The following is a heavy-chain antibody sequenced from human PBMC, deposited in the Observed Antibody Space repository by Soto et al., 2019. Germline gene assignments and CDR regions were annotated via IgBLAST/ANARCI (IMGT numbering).Heavy chain of an antibody. CDR3: ARAPRYFDWLGDWFDP. J-gene: IGHJ5*02. V-gene: IGHV1-18*01. CDR2: ISAYNGNT. CDR1: GYTFTSYG. D-gene: IGHD3-9*01. Sequence: QVQLVQSGAEVKKPGASVKVSCKAFGYTFTSYGISWVRQAPGQGLEWMGWISAYNGNTNYAQKLQGRVTMTTDTSTSTAYMELRSLRSDDTAVYYCARAPRYFDWLGDWFDPWGQGTLVTVSS.